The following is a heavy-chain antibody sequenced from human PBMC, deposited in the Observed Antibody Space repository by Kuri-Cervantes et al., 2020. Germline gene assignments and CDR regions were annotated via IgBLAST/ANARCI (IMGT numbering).Heavy chain of an antibody. D-gene: IGHD3-3*01. Sequence: GGSLRLSCAASGFTFSTYWMSWVRQAPGKGLEWVANIKQDGSEKYYVDSVKGRFTISRDNAKNSLYLQTNSLRAEDTALYYCAKDAYDFWSGYSLGDAFDIWGQGTMVTVSS. CDR3: AKDAYDFWSGYSLGDAFDI. CDR1: GFTFSTYW. CDR2: IKQDGSEK. J-gene: IGHJ3*02. V-gene: IGHV3-7*03.